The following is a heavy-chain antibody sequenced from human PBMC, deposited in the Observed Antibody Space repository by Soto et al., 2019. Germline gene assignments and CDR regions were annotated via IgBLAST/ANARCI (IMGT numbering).Heavy chain of an antibody. CDR2: ISGSGGST. Sequence: GSLRLSCAASGFTFSSYAMSWVRQAPGKGLEWVSAISGSGGSTYYADSVKGRFTISRDNSKNTLYLQMNSLRAEDTAVYYCAKGYYYDSSGYWWFDPWGQGTLVTVSS. D-gene: IGHD3-22*01. V-gene: IGHV3-23*01. CDR1: GFTFSSYA. J-gene: IGHJ5*02. CDR3: AKGYYYDSSGYWWFDP.